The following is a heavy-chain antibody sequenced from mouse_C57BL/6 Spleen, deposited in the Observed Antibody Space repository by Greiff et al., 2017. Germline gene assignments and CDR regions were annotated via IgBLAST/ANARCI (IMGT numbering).Heavy chain of an antibody. V-gene: IGHV1-81*01. CDR3: ATSGLITTVVATDYFDY. Sequence: VKLVESGAELARPGASVKLSCKASGYTFTSYGISWVKQRTGQGLEWIGEIYPRSGNTYYNEKFKGKATLTADKSSSTAYMELRSLTSEDSAVYFCATSGLITTVVATDYFDYWGQGTTLTVSS. D-gene: IGHD1-1*01. CDR2: IYPRSGNT. J-gene: IGHJ2*01. CDR1: GYTFTSYG.